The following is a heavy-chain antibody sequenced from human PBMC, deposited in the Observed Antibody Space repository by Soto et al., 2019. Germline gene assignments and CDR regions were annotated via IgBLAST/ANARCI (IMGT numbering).Heavy chain of an antibody. CDR2: IYYSGST. D-gene: IGHD2-8*01. V-gene: IGHV4-39*01. J-gene: IGHJ3*02. Sequence: QLQLQESGPGLVKPSETLSLTCTVSGGSISSSSYYWSWIRQPPGKGLEWIGSIYYSGSTYYNPSLKSRVTISVDTSKNQVSLKLSSVTAADTAVYYCARRGYYAISAFDIWGQGTMVTVSS. CDR1: GGSISSSSYY. CDR3: ARRGYYAISAFDI.